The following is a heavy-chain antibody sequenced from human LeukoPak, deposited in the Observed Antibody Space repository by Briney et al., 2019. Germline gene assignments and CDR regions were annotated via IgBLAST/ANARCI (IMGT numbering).Heavy chain of an antibody. Sequence: GGSLRLSCAASGFIFSSYDMHWVRQATGKGLEWVSAIDTAGDTYYPGSVKGRFTISRENAKNSFYLQMNSLRAEDTAVYYCARDGAVVRGLPRRARTFYGMDVWGQGTTVTVSS. CDR1: GFIFSSYD. CDR3: ARDGAVVRGLPRRARTFYGMDV. D-gene: IGHD3-10*01. J-gene: IGHJ6*02. CDR2: IDTAGDT. V-gene: IGHV3-13*01.